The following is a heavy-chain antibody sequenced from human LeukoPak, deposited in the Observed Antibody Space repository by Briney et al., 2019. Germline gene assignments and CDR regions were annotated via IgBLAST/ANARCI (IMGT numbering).Heavy chain of an antibody. CDR2: IYYSGST. CDR1: GGSISSYY. Sequence: SETLSLTCTVSGGSISSYYWSWVRQPPGKGLEWIGYIYYSGSTNYNPSLKSRVTISVHTSKNQFSLKLSSVTAADTAVYYCARDPQLGSYYFDYWGQGTLVTVSS. D-gene: IGHD7-27*01. J-gene: IGHJ4*02. V-gene: IGHV4-59*01. CDR3: ARDPQLGSYYFDY.